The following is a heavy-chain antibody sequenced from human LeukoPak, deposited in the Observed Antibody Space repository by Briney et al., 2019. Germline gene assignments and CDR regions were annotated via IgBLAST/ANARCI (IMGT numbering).Heavy chain of an antibody. CDR3: AHSRSGYKY. D-gene: IGHD3-3*01. V-gene: IGHV2-5*02. Sequence: SGPTLVEPTQTLTLTCTFSGFSLSTSGVGVGWIRQPPGKALEWLALIYWDDDKRYSPSLKSRLTITKDTSKNQVVLTMTNVDPVDAATYYCAHSRSGYKYWGQGTLVTVSS. CDR2: IYWDDDK. J-gene: IGHJ4*02. CDR1: GFSLSTSGVG.